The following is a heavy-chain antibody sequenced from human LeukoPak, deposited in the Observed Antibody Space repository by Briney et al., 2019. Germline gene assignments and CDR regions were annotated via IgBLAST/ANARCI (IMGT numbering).Heavy chain of an antibody. CDR3: SKVVSHYYYMDV. J-gene: IGHJ6*03. Sequence: GGSLRLSCAASGFTFSSYWMHWVRQAPGKGLVWVSVIYSGGSTYYADSVKGRFTISRDNSKNTLYLQMNSLRAEDTAVYYCSKVVSHYYYMDVWGKGTTVTISS. CDR1: GFTFSSYW. V-gene: IGHV3-53*01. CDR2: IYSGGST.